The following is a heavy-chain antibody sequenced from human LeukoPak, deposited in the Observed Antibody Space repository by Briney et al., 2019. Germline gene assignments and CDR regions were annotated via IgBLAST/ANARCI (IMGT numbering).Heavy chain of an antibody. J-gene: IGHJ4*02. D-gene: IGHD5-18*01. CDR3: ARERGRGPDTALDY. CDR1: GYSFADYY. CDR2: INPKSGDT. V-gene: IGHV1-2*02. Sequence: ASVKVSCKTSGYSFADYYMHWVRQAPGQGLEWMGWINPKSGDTNYAQNFQGRVTMTRDTSFRTAYMEVSRLRPDDTGVYYCARERGRGPDTALDYWGQGSLVTVSS.